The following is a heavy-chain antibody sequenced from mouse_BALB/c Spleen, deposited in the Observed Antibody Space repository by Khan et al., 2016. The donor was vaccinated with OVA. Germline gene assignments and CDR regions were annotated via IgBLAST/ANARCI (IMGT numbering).Heavy chain of an antibody. CDR2: IWGDGST. CDR1: GFSLTSDG. Sequence: QVQLKQSGPGLVAPSQSLSITCTVSGFSLTSDGVSWVRQPPGKGLEWLGVIWGDGSTNYHSALRSRLCIRKDNSKSQVFLKLNSLQSDDTATYYCAQLRFFYFDFWGQGTTLTVSS. J-gene: IGHJ2*01. CDR3: AQLRFFYFDF. V-gene: IGHV2-3*01.